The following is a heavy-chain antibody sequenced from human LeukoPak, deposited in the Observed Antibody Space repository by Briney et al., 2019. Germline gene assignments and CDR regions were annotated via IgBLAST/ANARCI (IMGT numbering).Heavy chain of an antibody. CDR3: AELGITMIGGV. CDR2: ISGSTHNT. CDR1: GLTFSSYA. Sequence: GGSLRLSCAASGLTFSSYAMSWVRQAPGKGLEWVSGISGSTHNTYYADSVKGRFTISRDNSKNTVFLQMNSLRAEDTAVYYCAELGITMIGGVWGKGTTVTISS. D-gene: IGHD3-10*02. J-gene: IGHJ6*04. V-gene: IGHV3-23*01.